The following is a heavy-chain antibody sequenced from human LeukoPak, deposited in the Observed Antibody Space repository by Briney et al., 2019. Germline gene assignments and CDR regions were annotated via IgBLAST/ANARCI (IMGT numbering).Heavy chain of an antibody. J-gene: IGHJ5*02. V-gene: IGHV1-2*02. CDR3: AVDTSKFKFGP. Sequence: GASVKVSFKASGYSFTGYYMHWVRQAPGQGLEWMGWINPNSGGTNYAQKFQGRVTMTRDTSITTAYMELSRLGSDDTAVYYCAVDTSKFKFGPWGQGKLVSVSS. CDR1: GYSFTGYY. CDR2: INPNSGGT. D-gene: IGHD5-18*01.